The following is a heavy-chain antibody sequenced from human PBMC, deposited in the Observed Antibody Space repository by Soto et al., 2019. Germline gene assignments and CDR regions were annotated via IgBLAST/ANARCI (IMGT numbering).Heavy chain of an antibody. CDR2: IYYSGST. CDR1: GGSISSYY. CDR3: ARANPNIVGAAFDI. V-gene: IGHV4-59*01. D-gene: IGHD1-26*01. J-gene: IGHJ3*02. Sequence: SETLSLTCTVSGGSISSYYWSWIRQPPGKGLEWIGYIYYSGSTNYNPSLKSRVTISVDTSKNQFSLKLSSVTAADTAVYYCARANPNIVGAAFDIWGQGTMVTVSS.